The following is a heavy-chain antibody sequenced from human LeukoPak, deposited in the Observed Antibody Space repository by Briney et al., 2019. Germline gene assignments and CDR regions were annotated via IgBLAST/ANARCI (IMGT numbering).Heavy chain of an antibody. CDR3: TRDRSYAMDV. J-gene: IGHJ6*02. V-gene: IGHV3-74*01. CDR2: INSDGSST. Sequence: GGSLRLSCAASGFNFTTSTMHWVRQGPGQGLVWVSRINSDGSSTIYADSVKGRFTISRDNAKNTVYLQMNSLRVEDTAVYYCTRDRSYAMDVWGQGTTVTVSS. CDR1: GFNFTTST.